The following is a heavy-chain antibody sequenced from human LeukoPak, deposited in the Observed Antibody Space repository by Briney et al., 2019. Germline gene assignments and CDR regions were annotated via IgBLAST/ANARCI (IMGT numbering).Heavy chain of an antibody. Sequence: PGGSLKLSCAASGFTFSNYWMSWVRQAPGKGLEWVANIKQDGSDKYYVDSVKGRFTISRDNAKNSLYLQMNSLRAEDTAVYYCARAHHRRVYDYVWGSYPYWGQGTLVTVSS. CDR3: ARAHHRRVYDYVWGSYPY. CDR2: IKQDGSDK. J-gene: IGHJ4*02. CDR1: GFTFSNYW. V-gene: IGHV3-7*01. D-gene: IGHD3-16*02.